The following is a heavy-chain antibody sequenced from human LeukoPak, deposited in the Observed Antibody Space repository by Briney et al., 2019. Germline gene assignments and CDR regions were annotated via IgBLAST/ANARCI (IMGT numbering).Heavy chain of an antibody. V-gene: IGHV4-38-2*02. D-gene: IGHD2-21*02. J-gene: IGHJ6*03. CDR3: ARRGVTPNYYLDV. CDR1: GYSISSGYY. Sequence: SETLSLTCTVSGYSISSGYYWGWIRQPPGKGLEWIGSIYHSGSTYYNPSLKSRVTISVDTSKNQFSLKLSSVTAADTAVYYCARRGVTPNYYLDVLGKGTTVTVSS. CDR2: IYHSGST.